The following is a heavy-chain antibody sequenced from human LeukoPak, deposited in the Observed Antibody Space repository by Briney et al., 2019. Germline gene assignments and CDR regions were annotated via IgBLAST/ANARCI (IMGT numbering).Heavy chain of an antibody. J-gene: IGHJ4*02. CDR2: ISSGGST. D-gene: IGHD3-22*01. V-gene: IGHV4-39*01. CDR3: ARRSYDGSGYYYVDY. CDR1: GGSISSYY. Sequence: PSETLSLTCTVSGGSISSYYWSWIRQPPGKGLEWIGSISSGGSTHYIPSLKSRVTISVDTSKNQFSLKLSSVTAADTAVYYCARRSYDGSGYYYVDYWGQGTPVTVSS.